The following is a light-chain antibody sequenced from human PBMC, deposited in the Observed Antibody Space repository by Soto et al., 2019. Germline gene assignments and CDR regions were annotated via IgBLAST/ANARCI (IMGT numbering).Light chain of an antibody. V-gene: IGKV3D-15*01. Sequence: EILLTQSPSTLSLSPGEGFTLSCRASQSVSSNLAWYQQKPGQAPRLLIYGASTRATGIPARFSGSGSGTEFTLTISSLQSEDFAVYYCQQYNNWPRTFGQGTKVDI. CDR1: QSVSSN. J-gene: IGKJ1*01. CDR3: QQYNNWPRT. CDR2: GAS.